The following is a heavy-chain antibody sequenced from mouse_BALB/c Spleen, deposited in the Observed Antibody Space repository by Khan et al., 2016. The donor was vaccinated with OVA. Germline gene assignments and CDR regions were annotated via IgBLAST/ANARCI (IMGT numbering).Heavy chain of an antibody. CDR3: ARLGPGFAY. CDR1: GYSITSDYA. CDR2: ISYIGST. D-gene: IGHD4-1*01. J-gene: IGHJ3*01. V-gene: IGHV3-2*02. Sequence: EVQLVESGPGLVKPSQSLSLTCTVTGYSITSDYAWNWIRQFPGNKLEWMGYISYIGSTSYNPSLKSRISITRDTSKNQFFLQLNSVTTEDTATXYCARLGPGFAYWGQGTLVTVSA.